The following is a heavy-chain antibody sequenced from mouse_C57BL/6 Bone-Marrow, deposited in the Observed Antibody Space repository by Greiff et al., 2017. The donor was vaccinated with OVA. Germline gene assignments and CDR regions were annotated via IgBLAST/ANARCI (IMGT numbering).Heavy chain of an antibody. V-gene: IGHV1-39*01. Sequence: VQLQQSGPELVKPGASVKISCKASGYSFTDYTMNWVKQSHGKSLEWIGVINHNCGTTSYNQKFKGKATLTVDQSSSTAYMQLNSLTSEDSAVYDCSHGYYWDIDVWGTGTTVTVSS. CDR3: SHGYYWDIDV. CDR1: GYSFTDYT. J-gene: IGHJ1*03. CDR2: INHNCGTT. D-gene: IGHD2-2*01.